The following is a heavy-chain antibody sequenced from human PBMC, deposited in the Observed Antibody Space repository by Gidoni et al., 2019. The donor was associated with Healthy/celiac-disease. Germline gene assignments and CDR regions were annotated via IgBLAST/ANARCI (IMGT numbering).Heavy chain of an antibody. J-gene: IGHJ4*02. CDR1: GFTFSSYE. Sequence: EVQLVESGGGLVQTGGSLRLSCAASGFTFSSYEMNWVRQAPGKGLEWVSYISSSGSTIYYADSVKGRFTISRDNAKNSLYLQMNSLRAEDTAVYYCARDPGVVGASNFDYWGQGTLVTVSS. V-gene: IGHV3-48*03. CDR2: ISSSGSTI. CDR3: ARDPGVVGASNFDY. D-gene: IGHD1-26*01.